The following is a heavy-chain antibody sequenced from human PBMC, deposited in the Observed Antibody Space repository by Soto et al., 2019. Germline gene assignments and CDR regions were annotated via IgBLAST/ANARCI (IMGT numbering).Heavy chain of an antibody. V-gene: IGHV3-23*01. CDR1: GFTFSIYA. D-gene: IGHD1-26*01. CDR2: ISDSGRT. CDR3: ATRTYRGVLGGHADVDV. Sequence: EVQVLESGGGLVQPGGSLRLSCAASGFTFSIYAMSWVRQAPGKGLEWVSAISDSGRTYYADSVKGRFTISGDTSKNTVFIQLSSLRADDTAVYYCATRTYRGVLGGHADVDVWGQGTTVTVSS. J-gene: IGHJ6*02.